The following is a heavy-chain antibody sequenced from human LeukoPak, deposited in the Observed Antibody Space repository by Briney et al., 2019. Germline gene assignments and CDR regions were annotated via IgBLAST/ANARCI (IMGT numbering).Heavy chain of an antibody. CDR2: MSSSSSYI. Sequence: GGSLRLSCAASGLTFSSYTMKWGRQAPGKGLEWVSSMSSSSSYIYYADSVKGRFTISRDNAKNSLYLQMNSLRAEDTAVYYCATVRGGNTRDFDYWGQGTLVTVSS. V-gene: IGHV3-21*01. D-gene: IGHD4-23*01. CDR3: ATVRGGNTRDFDY. J-gene: IGHJ4*02. CDR1: GLTFSSYT.